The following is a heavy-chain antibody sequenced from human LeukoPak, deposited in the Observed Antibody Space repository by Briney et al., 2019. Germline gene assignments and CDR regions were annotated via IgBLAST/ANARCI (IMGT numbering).Heavy chain of an antibody. D-gene: IGHD3-9*01. J-gene: IGHJ4*02. V-gene: IGHV3-49*04. Sequence: GGSLRLSCTASGFTFGDYAMSWVRQAPGKGLEWVGFIRSKAYGGTTEYAASVKGRFTISSDDSKSIAYLQMNSLKTEDTAVYYCAKAEGYDILTGLDYWGQGTLVTVSS. CDR2: IRSKAYGGTT. CDR3: AKAEGYDILTGLDY. CDR1: GFTFGDYA.